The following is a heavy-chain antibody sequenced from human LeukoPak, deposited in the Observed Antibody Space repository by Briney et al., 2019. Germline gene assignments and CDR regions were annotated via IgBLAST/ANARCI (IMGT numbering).Heavy chain of an antibody. CDR1: GGSISSYY. CDR3: ARDGSGWYQCYFDY. CDR2: LYTSGST. J-gene: IGHJ4*02. V-gene: IGHV4-4*07. Sequence: SETLSLTCTVSGGSISSYYWSWIRQPAGKGLEWIGRLYTSGSTNYNPSLKSRVTMSVDKSKNQFSLKLSSVTAADTAVHYCARDGSGWYQCYFDYWGQGTLLTVSS. D-gene: IGHD6-19*01.